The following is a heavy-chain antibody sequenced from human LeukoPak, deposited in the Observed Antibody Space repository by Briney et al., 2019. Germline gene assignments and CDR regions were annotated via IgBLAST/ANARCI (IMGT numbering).Heavy chain of an antibody. V-gene: IGHV3-66*01. CDR3: ARDEGIAVADDWYFDL. Sequence: GGSLRLSCAVSGFTVSCNYMSWVRQAPGKGLEWVSVIYSGGSTYYADSVKGRFTISRDNSKNTLYLQMNSLRAEDTAVYYCARDEGIAVADDWYFDLWGRGALVTVSS. J-gene: IGHJ2*01. CDR1: GFTVSCNY. D-gene: IGHD6-19*01. CDR2: IYSGGST.